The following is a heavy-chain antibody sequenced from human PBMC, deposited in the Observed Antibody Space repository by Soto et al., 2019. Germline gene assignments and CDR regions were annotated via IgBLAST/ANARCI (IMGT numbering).Heavy chain of an antibody. CDR1: GFTFSSYG. V-gene: IGHV3-33*01. CDR2: IWYDGSNK. Sequence: ESGGGVVQPGRSLRLSCAASGFTFSSYGMHWVRQAPGKGLEWVAVIWYDGSNKYYADSVKGRFTISRDNSKNTLYLQMNSLRAEDTAVYYCARERLTGGWFDPWGQGTLVTVSS. J-gene: IGHJ5*02. CDR3: ARERLTGGWFDP.